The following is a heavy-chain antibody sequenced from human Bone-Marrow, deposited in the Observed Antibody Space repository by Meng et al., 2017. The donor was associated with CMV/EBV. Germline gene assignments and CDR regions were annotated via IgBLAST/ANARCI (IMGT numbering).Heavy chain of an antibody. V-gene: IGHV1-24*01. CDR3: ATDTSFGGVIVDFDY. Sequence: GYTLNELSMHWVRQAPGKGLEGMGGFDTEDGETIYEQKFQGRVTMTEDTSTDTAYMELSSLRSEDTAVYYCATDTSFGGVIVDFDYWGQGTLVTVSS. J-gene: IGHJ4*02. D-gene: IGHD3-16*02. CDR2: FDTEDGET. CDR1: GYTLNELS.